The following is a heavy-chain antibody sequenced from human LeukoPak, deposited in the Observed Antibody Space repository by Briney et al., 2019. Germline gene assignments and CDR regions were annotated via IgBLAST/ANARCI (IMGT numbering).Heavy chain of an antibody. V-gene: IGHV4-38-2*02. J-gene: IGHJ4*02. CDR3: ARDTPNSSSWDY. Sequence: SETLSLTCTVSDYSISSIYCWGWIRQPPGTGLEWIGTICHSGSTYYNASLKSRVTISIDTSMNQFSLRLNSVTAADTAVYYCARDTPNSSSWDYWGQGTLVTVSS. CDR2: ICHSGST. CDR1: DYSISSIYC. D-gene: IGHD6-13*01.